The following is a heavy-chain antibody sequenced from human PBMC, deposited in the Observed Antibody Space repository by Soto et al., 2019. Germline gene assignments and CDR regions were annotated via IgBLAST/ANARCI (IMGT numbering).Heavy chain of an antibody. CDR3: ARGQEGIVATH. D-gene: IGHD5-12*01. CDR1: GGSLTGYY. Sequence: QVHLQQWGAGLLKPSETLSLTCAVKGGSLTGYYWSWIRQPPGKGLEWIGEIKDGGVTNYSPSLKGRVTMSADTSKNQFSLKLNSVTAADTAVYYCARGQEGIVATHWDQGTLVTVSS. V-gene: IGHV4-34*01. CDR2: IKDGGVT. J-gene: IGHJ4*02.